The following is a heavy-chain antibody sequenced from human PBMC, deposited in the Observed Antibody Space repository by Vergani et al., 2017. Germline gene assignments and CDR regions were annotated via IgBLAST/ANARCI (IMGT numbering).Heavy chain of an antibody. CDR3: GSDVGSSSGRGFYY. Sequence: EVQLLESGGGLVQPGGSLRLSCAASGFTFSSYAMSWVRQAPGKGLEWVSAISGSGGSTYYADSVKGRFTISRDNSKNTLYLQMNSLRAEDTAVYYCGSDVGSSSGRGFYYWGQGPLVTVSS. V-gene: IGHV3-23*01. CDR2: ISGSGGST. J-gene: IGHJ4*02. CDR1: GFTFSSYA. D-gene: IGHD6-19*01.